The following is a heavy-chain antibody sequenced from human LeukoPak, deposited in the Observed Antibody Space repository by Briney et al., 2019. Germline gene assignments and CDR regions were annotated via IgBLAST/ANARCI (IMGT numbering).Heavy chain of an antibody. CDR1: GGTFSSYA. CDR2: IIPIFGTA. V-gene: IGHV1-69*05. CDR3: ARDVHGDYGSGWFDP. J-gene: IGHJ5*02. D-gene: IGHD4-17*01. Sequence: AXVKVSCKASGGTFSSYAISWVRQAPGQGLEWMGGIIPIFGTAGYAQKFQGRVTITKDESTRTVYLELTSLTSDDTAVYYCARDVHGDYGSGWFDPWGQGTLVSVSS.